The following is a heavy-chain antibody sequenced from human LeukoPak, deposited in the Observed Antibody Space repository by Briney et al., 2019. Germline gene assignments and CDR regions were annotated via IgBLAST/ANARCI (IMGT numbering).Heavy chain of an antibody. CDR1: GYTFTGYY. D-gene: IGHD4-17*01. CDR2: INPNSGGT. Sequence: GASVKVSCKASGYTFTGYYMHWVRQAPGQGLEWMGWINPNSGGTNYAQKFQGRVTMTRDTSISTAYMELSRLRSDDTAVYYCARDRYLTTVTIETFDIWGQGTMVTVYS. CDR3: ARDRYLTTVTIETFDI. J-gene: IGHJ3*02. V-gene: IGHV1-2*02.